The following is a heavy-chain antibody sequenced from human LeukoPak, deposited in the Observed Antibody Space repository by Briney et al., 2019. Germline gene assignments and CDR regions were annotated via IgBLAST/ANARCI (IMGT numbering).Heavy chain of an antibody. Sequence: GGSLRLSCAASGFTVSSNYMSWVRQAPGKGLEWVSVIYSGGSTYYADSVKGRFTISRDNSKNTLYLQMNSLRAEDTAVYYCARGFHDYRSGTIDYWGQGTLVTVSS. CDR2: IYSGGST. V-gene: IGHV3-53*01. CDR1: GFTVSSNY. D-gene: IGHD3-3*01. CDR3: ARGFHDYRSGTIDY. J-gene: IGHJ4*02.